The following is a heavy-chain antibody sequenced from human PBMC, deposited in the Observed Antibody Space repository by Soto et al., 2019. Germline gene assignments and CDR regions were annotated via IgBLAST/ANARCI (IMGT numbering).Heavy chain of an antibody. CDR1: GFSLTTTSMG. V-gene: IGHV2-5*02. J-gene: IGHJ4*02. D-gene: IGHD4-17*01. CDR2: IYWDDDQ. CDR3: AHAGDYDLLSFDH. Sequence: TLKESGPPLVRPAQTLTLTCAFSGFSLTTTSMGVAWIRQPPGKALAWLALIYWDDDQRYSPSLKDRLTISKDTSRSRVVLTISNMNPEDTGTYFCAHAGDYDLLSFDHWGPGTLVSVSS.